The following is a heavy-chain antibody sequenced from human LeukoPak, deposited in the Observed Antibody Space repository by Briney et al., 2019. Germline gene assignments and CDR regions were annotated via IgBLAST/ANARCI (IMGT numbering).Heavy chain of an antibody. Sequence: QPGGSLRLSCAASGFTFSSYAMSWVRQAPGKGLEWVSAISGSGGSTYYADSVKGRFTISRDNSKNTLYLQINSLRAEDTAVYYCAKTGLIAAAGTWWFDPWGQGTLVTVSS. CDR1: GFTFSSYA. D-gene: IGHD6-13*01. CDR2: ISGSGGST. J-gene: IGHJ5*02. V-gene: IGHV3-23*01. CDR3: AKTGLIAAAGTWWFDP.